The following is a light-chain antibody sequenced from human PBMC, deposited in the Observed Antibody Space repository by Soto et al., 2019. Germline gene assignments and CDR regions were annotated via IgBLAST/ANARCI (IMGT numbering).Light chain of an antibody. CDR3: QQYNSFWT. V-gene: IGKV1-5*01. CDR2: DAS. Sequence: DIQMTQSPSTLSASVGDRVTITCRASQSINSWLAWYQQKPGKAPRLLIYDASYLERGVPSRFSGSGSGTEFTLTISDLQPDDLAADYCQQYNSFWTFGQGTKVEI. J-gene: IGKJ1*01. CDR1: QSINSW.